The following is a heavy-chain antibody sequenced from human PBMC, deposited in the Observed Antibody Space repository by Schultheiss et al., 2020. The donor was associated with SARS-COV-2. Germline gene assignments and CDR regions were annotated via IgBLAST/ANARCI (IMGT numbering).Heavy chain of an antibody. V-gene: IGHV3-30*04. Sequence: GGSLRLSCAASGFTFSSYAMHWVRQAPGKGLEWVAVISYDGSNKYYADSVKGRFTISRDNANNSVFLQLNSLRAEDTAVFYCTKGKSASVRAYYAMDVWGQGTTVTVSS. D-gene: IGHD3-16*01. CDR2: ISYDGSNK. CDR1: GFTFSSYA. J-gene: IGHJ6*02. CDR3: TKGKSASVRAYYAMDV.